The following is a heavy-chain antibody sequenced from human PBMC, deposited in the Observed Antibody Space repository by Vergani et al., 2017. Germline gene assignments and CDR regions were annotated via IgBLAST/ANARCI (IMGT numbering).Heavy chain of an antibody. CDR3: AREGSIAARWGNWFDP. CDR2: IYYSGST. V-gene: IGHV4-59*12. J-gene: IGHJ5*02. Sequence: QVQLQESGPGLVKPSETLSLTCTVSGGSISSYYWSWIRQPPGKGLEWIGYIYYSGSTYYNPSLKSRVTISVDRSKNQFSLKLSSVTAADTAVYYCAREGSIAARWGNWFDPWGQGTLVTVSS. CDR1: GGSISSYY. D-gene: IGHD6-6*01.